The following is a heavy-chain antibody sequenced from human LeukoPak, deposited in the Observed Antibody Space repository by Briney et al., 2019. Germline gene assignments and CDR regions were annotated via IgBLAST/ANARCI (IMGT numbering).Heavy chain of an antibody. Sequence: GSSVKVSCKASGGTFSSYAISWVRQAPGQGLEWMGGIIPIFGTANYAQKFQGRVTITTDESTSTAYMELSSLRSEDTAVYYCAKGMLWAPGPTFDYWGQGTLVTVSS. CDR2: IIPIFGTA. CDR3: AKGMLWAPGPTFDY. V-gene: IGHV1-69*05. J-gene: IGHJ4*02. D-gene: IGHD2-21*01. CDR1: GGTFSSYA.